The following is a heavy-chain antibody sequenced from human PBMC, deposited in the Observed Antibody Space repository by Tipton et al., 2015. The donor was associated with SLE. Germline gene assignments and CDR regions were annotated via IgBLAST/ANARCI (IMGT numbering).Heavy chain of an antibody. Sequence: TLSLTCTVSGGXXXXXXXXXXXXXXPPGKGLEWIGYIYYGGTTYYNPSXXSRXXISVXTSKNQFSLKLXSVTAADTAVYYCARYXXGYGLYYF. CDR2: IYYGGTT. CDR3: ARYXXGYGLYYF. D-gene: IGHD5-18*01. V-gene: IGHV4-39*01. CDR1: GGXXXXXXXX. J-gene: IGHJ4*01.